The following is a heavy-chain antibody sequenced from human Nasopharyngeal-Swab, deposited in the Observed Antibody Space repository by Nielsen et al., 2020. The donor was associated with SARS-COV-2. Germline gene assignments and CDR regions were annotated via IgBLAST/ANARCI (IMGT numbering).Heavy chain of an antibody. D-gene: IGHD3-10*01. J-gene: IGHJ6*02. CDR1: GGSFSGYY. Sequence: SDTLSLTCAVYGGSFSGYYWSWIRQPPGKGLEWIWEINHSGSTNYNPSLKSRVTISVDTSKNQFSLKLSSVTAADTAVYYCARGRGHYYYGMDVWGQGTTVTVSS. V-gene: IGHV4-34*01. CDR2: INHSGST. CDR3: ARGRGHYYYGMDV.